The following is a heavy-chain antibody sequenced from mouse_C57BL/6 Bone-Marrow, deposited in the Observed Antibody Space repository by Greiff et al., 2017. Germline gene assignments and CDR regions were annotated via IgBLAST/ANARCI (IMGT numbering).Heavy chain of an antibody. CDR2: LNPGSGGT. CDR3: ARPSFYWYFDV. D-gene: IGHD6-1*01. Sequence: QVQLQQSGAELVRPGTSVKVSCKASGYAFTNYLIEWVKQRPGQGLEWIGVLNPGSGGTNYNEKFKGKATLTADKSSSTACMQLSSLTSEDSAVYFCARPSFYWYFDVWGTGTTVTVSS. J-gene: IGHJ1*03. V-gene: IGHV1-54*01. CDR1: GYAFTNYL.